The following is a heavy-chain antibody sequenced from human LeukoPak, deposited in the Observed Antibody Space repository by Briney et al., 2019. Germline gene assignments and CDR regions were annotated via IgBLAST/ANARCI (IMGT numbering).Heavy chain of an antibody. CDR2: ISTSGRAI. CDR3: ARVPLYDRSGYYLDY. D-gene: IGHD3-22*01. V-gene: IGHV3-48*02. J-gene: IGHJ4*02. Sequence: PGGSLRLSCAASGFTFSNYNINWVRQAPGKGLEWVSYISTSGRAIFYADSVKGRFTISRDNAKNSLFLQMNSLRDEDTAVYYCARVPLYDRSGYYLDYWGLGTLVTVSS. CDR1: GFTFSNYN.